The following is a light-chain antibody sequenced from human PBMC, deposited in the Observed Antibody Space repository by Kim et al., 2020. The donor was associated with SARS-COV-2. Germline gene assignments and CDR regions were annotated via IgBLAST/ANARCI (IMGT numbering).Light chain of an antibody. CDR3: QQYNDWPLLT. CDR1: QSVRYN. CDR2: GAS. J-gene: IGKJ4*01. Sequence: APGEGVTLSCRASQSVRYNLAWYQQRPGQAPRLLIYGASTRATDVSDRFSGSGSGTEFTLTIRSLQSEDLAVYYCQQYNDWPLLTFGGGTKVDIK. V-gene: IGKV3-15*01.